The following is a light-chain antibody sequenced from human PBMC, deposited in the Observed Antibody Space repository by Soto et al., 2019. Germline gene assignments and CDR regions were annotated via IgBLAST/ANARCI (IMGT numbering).Light chain of an antibody. CDR1: QAINIY. CDR3: QQYDNLPVT. Sequence: DIQMTQSPSSLSASVGDRVTITCQASQAINIYLNWYHQKPGKAPNLLIYEASNLQKGVPSRFTGGGSGTHFTLTISSRQPEDSGTYYCQQYDNLPVTFGPGTKLDI. CDR2: EAS. J-gene: IGKJ3*01. V-gene: IGKV1-33*01.